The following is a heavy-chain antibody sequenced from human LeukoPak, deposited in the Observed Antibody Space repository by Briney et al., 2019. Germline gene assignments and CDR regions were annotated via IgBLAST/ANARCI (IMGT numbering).Heavy chain of an antibody. J-gene: IGHJ4*02. CDR3: ARSLESRDGYNSYFDY. V-gene: IGHV1-69*05. Sequence: SVKVSCKASGGTFSSYAISWVRQAPGQGLEWMGGIIPIFGTANYAQKFQGRVTITTDESTSTAYMELSSLRSGDTAVYYCARSLESRDGYNSYFDYWGQGTLVTVSS. D-gene: IGHD5-24*01. CDR1: GGTFSSYA. CDR2: IIPIFGTA.